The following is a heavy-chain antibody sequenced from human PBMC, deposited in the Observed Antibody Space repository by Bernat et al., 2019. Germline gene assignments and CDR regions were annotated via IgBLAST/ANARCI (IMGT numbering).Heavy chain of an antibody. V-gene: IGHV3-33*01. J-gene: IGHJ4*02. Sequence: QVQLVESGGGVVQPGRSLRLSCAASGFTFSSYGMHWVRQAPGKGLEWVAVIWYDGSNKDYADSVKGRFTISRDNSKNTLYLQMNSLRAEDTAVYYCARGGVEERWLRSYFDYWGQGTLVTVSS. CDR1: GFTFSSYG. CDR2: IWYDGSNK. CDR3: ARGGVEERWLRSYFDY. D-gene: IGHD5-24*01.